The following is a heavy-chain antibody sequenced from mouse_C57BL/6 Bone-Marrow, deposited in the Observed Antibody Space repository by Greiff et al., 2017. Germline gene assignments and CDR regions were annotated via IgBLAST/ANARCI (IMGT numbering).Heavy chain of an antibody. J-gene: IGHJ4*01. Sequence: QVHVKQSGAELMKPGASVKLSCKATGYTFTGYWIEWVKQRPGHGLEWIGEILPGSGSTNYNEKFKGKATFTAEKSSTTAYMQLSSLTTEDSAVYCCASLGHYFCSCFYYAMDYWGQGTSVTVSS. V-gene: IGHV1-9*01. D-gene: IGHD1-1*01. CDR1: GYTFTGYW. CDR2: ILPGSGST. CDR3: ASLGHYFCSCFYYAMDY.